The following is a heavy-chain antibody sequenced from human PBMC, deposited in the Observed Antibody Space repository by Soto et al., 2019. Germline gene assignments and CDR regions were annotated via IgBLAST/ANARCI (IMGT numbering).Heavy chain of an antibody. CDR3: ARDQELRFLESFPTSYGMDV. CDR1: SGSVYISGYY. CDR2: IYYSGST. J-gene: IGHJ6*02. D-gene: IGHD3-3*01. Sequence: LSIACTFSSGSVYISGYYWSLNRKHPGKGLEWIGYIYYSGSTYYNPSLKSRVTISVDTSKNQFSLKLSSVTAADTAVYYCARDQELRFLESFPTSYGMDVWGQGTTVTVSS. V-gene: IGHV4-31*03.